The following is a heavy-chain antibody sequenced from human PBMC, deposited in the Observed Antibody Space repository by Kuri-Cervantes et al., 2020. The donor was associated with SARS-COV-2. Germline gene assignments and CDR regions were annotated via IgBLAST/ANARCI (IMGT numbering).Heavy chain of an antibody. D-gene: IGHD3-16*01. CDR1: GFTVTSNR. CDR3: ARDPGSWGAMDV. Sequence: GESLKISCAASGFTVTSNRMSWVRQAPGKGLEWLSVIHSGGNTFSADSVRGRSTISRDSYNNILFLQMDSLRVEDTALYYCARDPGSWGAMDVWGHGTMVTVSS. J-gene: IGHJ3*01. V-gene: IGHV3-66*01. CDR2: IHSGGNT.